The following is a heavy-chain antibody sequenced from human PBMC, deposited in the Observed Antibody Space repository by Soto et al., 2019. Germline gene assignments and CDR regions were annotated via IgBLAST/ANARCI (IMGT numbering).Heavy chain of an antibody. CDR1: GFTFRSSA. V-gene: IGHV1-58*01. D-gene: IGHD2-15*01. CDR3: ATGAYCSGGSCSDYYYYYSGMDL. Sequence: QMQLVQSGPEVKKPGTSVKVSCKTSGFTFRSSAVQWVRQARGQRLEWIGWLVVGTGNTNYAQKFQQRVTISSDRSTNTVSMELSSLTSEDTAVYYCATGAYCSGGSCSDYYYYYSGMDLWGQGTTVTVSS. J-gene: IGHJ6*02. CDR2: LVVGTGNT.